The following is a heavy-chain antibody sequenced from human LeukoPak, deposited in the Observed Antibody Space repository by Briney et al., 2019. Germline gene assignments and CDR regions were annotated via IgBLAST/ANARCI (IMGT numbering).Heavy chain of an antibody. CDR2: ISAYNGNT. D-gene: IGHD4-23*01. J-gene: IGHJ4*02. CDR3: ARGTRGVNSPYFDY. V-gene: IGHV1-18*01. Sequence: GASVKVSCKASGYTFTSYGISWVRQAPGQGLEWMGWISAYNGNTNYAQKLQGRVTMTTDTSTSTAYMELRRLRSDDTAVYYCARGTRGVNSPYFDYWGQGTLVTVSS. CDR1: GYTFTSYG.